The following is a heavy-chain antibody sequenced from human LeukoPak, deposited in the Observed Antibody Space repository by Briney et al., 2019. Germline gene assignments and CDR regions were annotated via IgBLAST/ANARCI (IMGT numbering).Heavy chain of an antibody. CDR1: GGSISSGSYY. CDR3: ARGSGSYYSNYMDV. J-gene: IGHJ6*03. V-gene: IGHV4-61*02. Sequence: PSQTLSLTCTVSGGSISSGSYYWSWIRQPAGKGLEWIGRIYTSGSTNYNPSLKSRVTISVDTSKNQFSLKLSSVTAADTAVYYCARGSGSYYSNYMDVWGKGTTVTVSS. CDR2: IYTSGST. D-gene: IGHD1-26*01.